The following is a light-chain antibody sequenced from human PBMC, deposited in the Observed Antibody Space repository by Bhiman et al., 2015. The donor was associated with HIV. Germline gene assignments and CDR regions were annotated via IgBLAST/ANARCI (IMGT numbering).Light chain of an antibody. Sequence: QSVLTQPPSVSAAPGQKVTVSCSGSNSNIGNDYVSWYQQLPGTAPRLLIYDNDKRPSGIPDRFSGSKSGTSATLGITGLQTGDEADYYCVGWDGSLSAYVFGTGTTVTVL. V-gene: IGLV1-51*01. CDR3: VGWDGSLSAYV. CDR2: DND. J-gene: IGLJ1*01. CDR1: NSNIGNDY.